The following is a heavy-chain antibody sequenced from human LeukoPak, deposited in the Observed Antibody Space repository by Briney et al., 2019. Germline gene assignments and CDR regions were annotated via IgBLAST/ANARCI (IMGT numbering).Heavy chain of an antibody. CDR2: IYPGDSDT. CDR1: GYSFTSYW. Sequence: GESLKISCKGSGYSFTSYWIGGVRQMPGKGLEWMGIIYPGDSDTRYSPSFQGQVTISADKSISTAYLQWSSLKASDTAMYYCARLTYDFWSGYSTGLDYWGQGTLVTVSS. D-gene: IGHD3-3*01. J-gene: IGHJ4*02. V-gene: IGHV5-51*01. CDR3: ARLTYDFWSGYSTGLDY.